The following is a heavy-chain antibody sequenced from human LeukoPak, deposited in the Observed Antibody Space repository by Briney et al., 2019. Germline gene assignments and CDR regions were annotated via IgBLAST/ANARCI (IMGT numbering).Heavy chain of an antibody. V-gene: IGHV3-23*01. D-gene: IGHD2-21*02. J-gene: IGHJ4*02. CDR3: AKGRCGDSSCWYFDA. CDR2: ISGSGSRGSGITGGNT. CDR1: GFNFKLSA. Sequence: GGSLRLSCAASGFNFKLSAMSWGRQAPGKGLEWVALISGSGSRGSGITGGNTYYADSVKGRFSISRDDSQNTVYLQMNSLRVEDTATYFCAKGRCGDSSCWYFDAWAKGTRVTVSS.